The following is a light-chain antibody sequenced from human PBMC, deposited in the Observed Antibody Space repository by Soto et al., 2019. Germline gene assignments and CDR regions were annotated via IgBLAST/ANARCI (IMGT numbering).Light chain of an antibody. CDR2: AAS. J-gene: IGKJ1*01. CDR1: HDIKND. Sequence: DIQMTQSPSSLSASVGDRVTITWRASHDIKNDLDWYQQKPGKGPKRLIYAASSLQSGVPSRFSGSGSGTEFTLTISSLQSEDFATYYCLQPNSYSWTFGQGTKVEIK. CDR3: LQPNSYSWT. V-gene: IGKV1-17*01.